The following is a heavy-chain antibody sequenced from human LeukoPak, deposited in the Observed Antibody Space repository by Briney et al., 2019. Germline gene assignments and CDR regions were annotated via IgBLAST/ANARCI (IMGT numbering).Heavy chain of an antibody. J-gene: IGHJ6*02. CDR1: GFTFSSYE. Sequence: TGGSLRLSCAASGFTFSSYEMNWVRQAPGKGLEWVSYISSSGSTVYYADSVKGRFTISRDNAKNSLYLQMSSLRAEDTAVYYCAKALATRHMDVWGQGTTVTVSS. V-gene: IGHV3-48*03. CDR3: AKALATRHMDV. CDR2: ISSSGSTV.